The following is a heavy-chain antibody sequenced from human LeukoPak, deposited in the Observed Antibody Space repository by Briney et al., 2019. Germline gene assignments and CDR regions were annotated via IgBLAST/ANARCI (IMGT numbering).Heavy chain of an antibody. CDR3: ARVAIALADFAY. J-gene: IGHJ4*02. D-gene: IGHD6-19*01. CDR2: INWNGGST. CDR1: GFTFDDYG. Sequence: GGSLRLSCAASGFTFDDYGMSWVRQAPGKGLEWVSGINWNGGSTGYADSVKGRFTISRDNSKNTLYLQMNSLRAEDTAVYYCARVAIALADFAYWGQGTLVTVSP. V-gene: IGHV3-20*04.